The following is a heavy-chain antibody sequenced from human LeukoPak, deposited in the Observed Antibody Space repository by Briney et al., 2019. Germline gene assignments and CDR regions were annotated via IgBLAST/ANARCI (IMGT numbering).Heavy chain of an antibody. Sequence: ASVKVSCKASGYTFTGYYIHWVRQAPGQGLEWMGWINPNSGGTNYAQKFQGRVTMTRDTSISTAYMELSRLRSDDTAVYYCVRGQWELLSFFGYWGQGTLVTVSS. CDR3: VRGQWELLSFFGY. D-gene: IGHD1-26*01. CDR2: INPNSGGT. V-gene: IGHV1-2*02. CDR1: GYTFTGYY. J-gene: IGHJ4*02.